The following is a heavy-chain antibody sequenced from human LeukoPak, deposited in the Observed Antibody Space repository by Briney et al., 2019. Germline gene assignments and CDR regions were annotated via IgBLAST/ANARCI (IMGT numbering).Heavy chain of an antibody. CDR2: ISAYNGNT. J-gene: IGHJ6*03. D-gene: IGHD6-6*01. Sequence: ASVKVSCKASGYTFTSYGISWLRQAPGQGLEWMGWISAYNGNTNYAQRLQGRVTMTTDTSTSTAYMELRSLRSDDTAVYYCARASIYYYYMDVWGKGTTVTVSS. V-gene: IGHV1-18*01. CDR3: ARASIYYYYMDV. CDR1: GYTFTSYG.